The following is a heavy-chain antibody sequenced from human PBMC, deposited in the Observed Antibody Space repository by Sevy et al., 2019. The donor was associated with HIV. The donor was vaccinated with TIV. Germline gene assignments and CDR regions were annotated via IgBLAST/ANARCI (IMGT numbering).Heavy chain of an antibody. CDR1: GFTFSSYS. D-gene: IGHD3-9*01. J-gene: IGHJ4*02. Sequence: GGSLRLSCAASGFTFSSYSMNWVRQAPGKGLERVSYISSSSSTIYYADSVKGRFTISRDNAKNSLYLQMNSLRDEDTAVYYCARDPDYDILTGPDYWGQGTLVTVSS. V-gene: IGHV3-48*02. CDR3: ARDPDYDILTGPDY. CDR2: ISSSSSTI.